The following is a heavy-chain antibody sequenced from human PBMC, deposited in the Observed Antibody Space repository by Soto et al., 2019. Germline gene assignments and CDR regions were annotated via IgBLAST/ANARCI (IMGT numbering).Heavy chain of an antibody. CDR1: GYTFSSYG. CDR3: ATGGYYDSSRARNYHYYGMNV. CDR2: ISPYDGYT. D-gene: IGHD3-9*01. V-gene: IGHV1-18*01. Sequence: QSQLVQSGAEVKKPGASVKVSCKASGYTFSSYGIGWVRQAPGQGLEWLGWISPYDGYTNYAQVLQGRVSMTTDTSTKTAYMELRSLSSDDTAVYYCATGGYYDSSRARNYHYYGMNVWGQGTSVTVSS. J-gene: IGHJ6*02.